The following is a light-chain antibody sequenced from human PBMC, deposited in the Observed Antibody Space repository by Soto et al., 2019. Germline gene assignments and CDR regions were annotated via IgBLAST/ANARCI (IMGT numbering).Light chain of an antibody. CDR1: SSNIGSST. J-gene: IGLJ2*01. CDR3: AAWDDSLNGVV. V-gene: IGLV1-44*01. Sequence: QAVVTQPPSASGTPGQRVTISCSGSSSNIGSSTVNWYQQLPRTAPKLLIYTDNQRPSGVPDRFSGSKSGTSASLAISGLQSEDEADYYCAAWDDSLNGVVFGGGTQVTVL. CDR2: TDN.